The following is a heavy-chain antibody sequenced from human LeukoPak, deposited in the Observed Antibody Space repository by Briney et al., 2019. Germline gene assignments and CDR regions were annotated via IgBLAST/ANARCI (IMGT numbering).Heavy chain of an antibody. CDR1: GGSISSSSYH. J-gene: IGHJ4*02. Sequence: SETLSLTCTVSGGSISSSSYHWGWSRQPPGKGLEWLGLIHFSGTIYNNPSLMSRVTISVDTSKNQFSLKLTSVTAADTAVYYCTRGFDHAKSGYWGQGTLVTVSS. D-gene: IGHD1-14*01. CDR2: IHFSGTI. CDR3: TRGFDHAKSGY. V-gene: IGHV4-39*01.